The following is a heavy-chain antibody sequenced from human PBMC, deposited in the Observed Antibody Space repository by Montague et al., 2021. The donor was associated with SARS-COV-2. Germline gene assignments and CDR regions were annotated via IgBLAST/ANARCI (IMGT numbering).Heavy chain of an antibody. CDR3: AREQHIVVVTATPGAFDI. J-gene: IGHJ3*02. CDR2: IWYEGSNK. Sequence: SLRLSCAASGFTFSSYGMHWVRQAPGKGLEWVVVIWYEGSNKYYADSVKGRFTISRDNSKNTLYLQMNSLRAEDTAVYYCAREQHIVVVTATPGAFDIWGQGTMVTVSS. D-gene: IGHD2-21*02. CDR1: GFTFSSYG. V-gene: IGHV3-33*01.